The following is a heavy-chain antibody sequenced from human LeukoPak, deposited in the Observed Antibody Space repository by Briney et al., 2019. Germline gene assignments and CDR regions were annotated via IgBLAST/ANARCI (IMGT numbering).Heavy chain of an antibody. CDR1: GFAFSNYW. Sequence: PGGSLRLSCAASGFAFSNYWMHWVRQTPGKGLVWVSRIISDGSSTSYADSVKGRFTISRDNAKNTLYLQMNSLRAEDTAVYYCARDGSLPDYWGRGTLVTVSS. V-gene: IGHV3-74*01. CDR3: ARDGSLPDY. CDR2: IISDGSST. J-gene: IGHJ4*02.